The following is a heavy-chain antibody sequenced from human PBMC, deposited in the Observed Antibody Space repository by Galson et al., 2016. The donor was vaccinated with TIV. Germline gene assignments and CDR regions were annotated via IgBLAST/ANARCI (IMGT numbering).Heavy chain of an antibody. Sequence: TLSLTCPVSGDSISSSNYYWGWIRQPPGKGLEWIGSIYYSGSTHYNPSLKSRVTITVDTSKNQFSLKLSSVTAADTAVFYCARRTHYDSSGYSDAFDVWGQGTMVPVSS. CDR1: GDSISSSNYY. J-gene: IGHJ3*01. D-gene: IGHD3-22*01. V-gene: IGHV4-39*01. CDR2: IYYSGST. CDR3: ARRTHYDSSGYSDAFDV.